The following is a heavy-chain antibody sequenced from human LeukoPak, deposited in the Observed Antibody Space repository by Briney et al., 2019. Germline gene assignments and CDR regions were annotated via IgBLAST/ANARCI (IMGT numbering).Heavy chain of an antibody. D-gene: IGHD1-1*01. Sequence: SQTLSLTCAISGDSASSDSAAWNWIRQSPSRGLEWLGRTYYRSKWYNDYSASVKSRITINPDTSKNQFSLQLNSVTPEDTAVYYCARAVAGTEGWFNSWGQGTLVTVSS. V-gene: IGHV6-1*01. CDR2: TYYRSKWYN. CDR3: ARAVAGTEGWFNS. CDR1: GDSASSDSAA. J-gene: IGHJ5*01.